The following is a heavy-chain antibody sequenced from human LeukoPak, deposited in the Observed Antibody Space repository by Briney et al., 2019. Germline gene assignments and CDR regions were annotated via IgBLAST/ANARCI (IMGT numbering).Heavy chain of an antibody. Sequence: GGSLRLSCAASGFTFSSYSMNWVRQAPGKGLEWVSSISSSSSYIYYADSVRGRFTISRDNAKNSLYLQMNSLGAEDTAVYYCARHGAGAVVVVAADAFDIWGQGTVVTVSS. D-gene: IGHD2-15*01. CDR1: GFTFSSYS. CDR3: ARHGAGAVVVVAADAFDI. J-gene: IGHJ3*02. V-gene: IGHV3-21*01. CDR2: ISSSSSYI.